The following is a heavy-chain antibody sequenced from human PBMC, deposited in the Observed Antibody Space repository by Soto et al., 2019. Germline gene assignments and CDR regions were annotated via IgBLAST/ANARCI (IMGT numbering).Heavy chain of an antibody. J-gene: IGHJ4*02. CDR2: ISYDGSNK. CDR3: ARDGGDYGGAFDY. V-gene: IGHV3-30-3*01. CDR1: GFTFSSYA. Sequence: QVQLVESGGGVVQPGRSLRLSCAASGFTFSSYAMHWVRQAPGKGLEWVAVISYDGSNKYYADSVKGRFTISRDNSKNTLYLQMTSLRAEDTAVYYCARDGGDYGGAFDYWGQGTLVTVSS. D-gene: IGHD4-17*01.